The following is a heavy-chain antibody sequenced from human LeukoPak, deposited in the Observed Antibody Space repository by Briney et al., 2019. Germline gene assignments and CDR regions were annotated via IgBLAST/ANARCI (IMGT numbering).Heavy chain of an antibody. J-gene: IGHJ4*02. V-gene: IGHV3-48*03. D-gene: IGHD3-22*01. CDR3: ARDASGGYLPFDY. Sequence: GGSLRLSCAASGFTFNTYEMNWVRQAPGKGLEWVSYISGGGETRYYADSVKGRFTISRDNGKNSLYLQMNSLRVEDTAVYYCARDASGGYLPFDYWGLGTLVTVSS. CDR1: GFTFNTYE. CDR2: ISGGGETR.